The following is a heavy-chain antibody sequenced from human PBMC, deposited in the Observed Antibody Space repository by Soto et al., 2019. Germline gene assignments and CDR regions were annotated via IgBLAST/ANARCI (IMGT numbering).Heavy chain of an antibody. Sequence: EVQLLESGGGLVQPGGSLRLSFAASEFTFSSYAMSWVRQAPGKGLEWVSIISGSGERTYYADSVKGRFTISRDNSKNTLYLQMNSLSAEDTAVYYCAKVKEGATDYWGQGTLVTVSS. CDR1: EFTFSSYA. CDR2: ISGSGERT. V-gene: IGHV3-23*01. CDR3: AKVKEGATDY. D-gene: IGHD1-26*01. J-gene: IGHJ4*02.